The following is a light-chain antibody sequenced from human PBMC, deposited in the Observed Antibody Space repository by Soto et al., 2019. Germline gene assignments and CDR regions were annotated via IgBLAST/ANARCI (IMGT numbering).Light chain of an antibody. CDR3: QQYGSTGT. CDR1: QSVSNNY. Sequence: EIVLTQSPGTLSLSPGERATLSCRASQSVSNNYLAWYHQKPGQAHRLLIYGASNRATGIPDRFSGSGSGTDITLTSSRLEPEDFAVYYCQQYGSTGTFGQGNKVEIK. V-gene: IGKV3-20*01. J-gene: IGKJ1*01. CDR2: GAS.